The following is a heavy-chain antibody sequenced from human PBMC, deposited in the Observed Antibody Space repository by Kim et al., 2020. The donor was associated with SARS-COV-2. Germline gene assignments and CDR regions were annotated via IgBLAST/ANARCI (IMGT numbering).Heavy chain of an antibody. Sequence: GGSLRLSCAASGFTFSSYRMNWVRQAPGKGLEWVSSISSSSRYIDYADSVKGRFTISRDNAKNSLYLQMNSLRAEDTAVYYCARAGDILTGYPDYWGQGTLVTVSS. J-gene: IGHJ4*02. CDR3: ARAGDILTGYPDY. CDR1: GFTFSSYR. CDR2: ISSSSRYI. V-gene: IGHV3-21*01. D-gene: IGHD3-9*01.